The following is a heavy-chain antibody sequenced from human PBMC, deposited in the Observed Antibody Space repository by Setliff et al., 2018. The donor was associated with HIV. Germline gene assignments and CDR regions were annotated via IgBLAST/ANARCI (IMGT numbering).Heavy chain of an antibody. CDR2: IYTSGST. J-gene: IGHJ4*02. D-gene: IGHD3-9*01. CDR1: GGSISSGSYY. Sequence: SETLSLTCTVSGGSISSGSYYWSWIRQPAGKGLEWIGHIYTSGSTNYNPSLKSRVTISVDTSTNQFSLKLSSVTAADTAVYYCARLLRYFDYWGQGTLVTVSS. V-gene: IGHV4-61*09. CDR3: ARLLRYFDY.